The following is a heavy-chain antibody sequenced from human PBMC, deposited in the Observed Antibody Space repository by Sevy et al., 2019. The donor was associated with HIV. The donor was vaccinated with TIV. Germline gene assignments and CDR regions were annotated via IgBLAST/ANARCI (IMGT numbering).Heavy chain of an antibody. CDR2: FDRVAPGR. D-gene: IGHD6-19*01. Sequence: GGSLRLSFEASGFYFTNFWMHWVPKIPGKGLEWVSRFDRVAPGRIYADSGKGRFTVSRDNSKRTVFLQMDSLRVDDTAVYHCARDSYSSVGPDVGWFDPLGQGVLVTVSS. J-gene: IGHJ5*02. CDR3: ARDSYSSVGPDVGWFDP. V-gene: IGHV3-74*01. CDR1: GFYFTNFW.